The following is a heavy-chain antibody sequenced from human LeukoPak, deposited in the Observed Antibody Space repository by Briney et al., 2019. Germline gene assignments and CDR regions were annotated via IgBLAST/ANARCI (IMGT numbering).Heavy chain of an antibody. V-gene: IGHV4-34*01. CDR3: ARVGSYYYYYMDV. Sequence: SETLSLTCAVYGGSFSDYSWIWIRQPPGKGLEWIGDINHSGRTNYNPSLKSRVTISLDTSKNQFSLKLSSVTAADTAVYYFARVGSYYYYYMDVWGKGTTVTVSS. J-gene: IGHJ6*03. CDR1: GGSFSDYS. CDR2: INHSGRT.